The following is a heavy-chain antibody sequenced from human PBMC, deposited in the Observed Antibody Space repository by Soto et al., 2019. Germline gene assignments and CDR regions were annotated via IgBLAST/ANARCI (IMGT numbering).Heavy chain of an antibody. CDR3: ASVIYRAFDV. J-gene: IGHJ3*01. D-gene: IGHD3-16*02. CDR2: INAGNGNT. CDR1: VYPFTRYA. Sequence: VKICCQASVYPFTRYAMHGVRQAPGQRLEWMGWINAGNGNTKYSQKSQGRVTITRDPSASTAYMELSSLRSEDTGVYYCASVIYRAFDVWGEGTMVT. V-gene: IGHV1-3*01.